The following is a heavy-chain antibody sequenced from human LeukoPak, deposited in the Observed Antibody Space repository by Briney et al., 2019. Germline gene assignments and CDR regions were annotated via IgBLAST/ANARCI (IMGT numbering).Heavy chain of an antibody. J-gene: IGHJ4*02. D-gene: IGHD3-22*01. CDR2: TYYRSKWYN. Sequence: SQTLSLTCAISGDSVSSNSAAWNWIRQSPSRGLEWLGRTYYRSKWYNDYAVSVKSRMTINPDTSKNQFSLQLNSVTPEDTAVYYCARDTAYYYDSSGYSSDWGQGTLVTVSS. CDR1: GDSVSSNSAA. V-gene: IGHV6-1*01. CDR3: ARDTAYYYDSSGYSSD.